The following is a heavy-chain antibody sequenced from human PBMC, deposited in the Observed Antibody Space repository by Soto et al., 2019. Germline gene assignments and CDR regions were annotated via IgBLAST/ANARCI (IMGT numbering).Heavy chain of an antibody. CDR2: INPRGGGT. V-gene: IGHV1-46*01. Sequence: AAVKVSCKASGYSFTRYYIHWVRQAPGQGLEWLGRINPRGGGTSYAQVFQGRVSLTRDTSTSTVYMEMSSLRYEDTAAYYCARDRGSGSYLFGYWGQGTLVTVSS. CDR1: GYSFTRYY. CDR3: ARDRGSGSYLFGY. J-gene: IGHJ4*02. D-gene: IGHD1-26*01.